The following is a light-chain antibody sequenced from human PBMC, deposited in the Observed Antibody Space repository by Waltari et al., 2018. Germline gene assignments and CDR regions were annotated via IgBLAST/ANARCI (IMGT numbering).Light chain of an antibody. CDR1: QSIGFS. CDR2: HAS. V-gene: IGKV3-15*01. J-gene: IGKJ1*01. Sequence: ETVMTQSPATLSVSPGERATLSCRASQSIGFSLAWYQHNPGQAPRLRIYHASTRATGIPARFSGSGSETAFTLTISSLQSEDFAVYYCQQYNNWPPGTFGQGTKVQI. CDR3: QQYNNWPPGT.